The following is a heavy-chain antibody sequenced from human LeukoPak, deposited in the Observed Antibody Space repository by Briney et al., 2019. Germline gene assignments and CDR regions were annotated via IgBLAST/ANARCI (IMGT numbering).Heavy chain of an antibody. V-gene: IGHV4-59*01. Sequence: SETLSLTCSVSGDSISGYYWSWIRQPPGKGLEWIGYIYYTGSTNYNPSLKSRVTISIDTSRTRFSLKLNSLTAADTAVYYCAREGGYSYGLDYWGQGTLVTVSS. CDR2: IYYTGST. D-gene: IGHD5-18*01. J-gene: IGHJ4*02. CDR3: AREGGYSYGLDY. CDR1: GDSISGYY.